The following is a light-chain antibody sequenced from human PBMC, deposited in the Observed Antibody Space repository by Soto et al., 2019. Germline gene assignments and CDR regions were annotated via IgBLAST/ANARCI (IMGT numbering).Light chain of an antibody. CDR2: EVS. Sequence: QSALTQPASVSGSPGQSITISCTGTSSDVGGYNYVSWYQQHPGKAPKLMIYEVSNRPSGVSNRFSGSKSDNTASLTISGLQAEDEADYYCSSYTSSSTRVFGTGTKLTV. CDR1: SSDVGGYNY. J-gene: IGLJ1*01. V-gene: IGLV2-14*01. CDR3: SSYTSSSTRV.